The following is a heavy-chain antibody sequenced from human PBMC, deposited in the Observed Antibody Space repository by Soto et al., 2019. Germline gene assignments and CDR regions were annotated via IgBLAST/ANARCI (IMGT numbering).Heavy chain of an antibody. V-gene: IGHV3-23*01. J-gene: IGHJ6*03. Sequence: EVQLLESGGGLVQPGGSLRLSCAASGFTFSSYAMSWLRQAPGKGLEWVSCISLSGGSTYYADSVKGRFTISRDNSKNTLYLQMNSLRAEDTAVYYCAGAYRSYYMDVWGKGTTVTVSS. CDR2: ISLSGGST. CDR1: GFTFSSYA. D-gene: IGHD3-16*01. CDR3: AGAYRSYYMDV.